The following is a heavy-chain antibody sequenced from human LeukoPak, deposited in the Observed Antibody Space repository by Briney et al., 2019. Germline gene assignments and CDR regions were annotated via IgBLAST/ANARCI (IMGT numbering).Heavy chain of an antibody. CDR1: GGSISSYY. CDR3: ARTTEGGYSYGYFYYYYMDV. J-gene: IGHJ6*03. CDR2: IYYSGST. Sequence: SETLSLTSTVSGGSISSYYWSWIRQPPGKGLEWIGDIYYSGSTNYKSSLKSRVTISVDTSKNQFSLKLSSVTAADTAVYYCARTTEGGYSYGYFYYYYMDVWGKGTTVTISS. D-gene: IGHD5-18*01. V-gene: IGHV4-59*01.